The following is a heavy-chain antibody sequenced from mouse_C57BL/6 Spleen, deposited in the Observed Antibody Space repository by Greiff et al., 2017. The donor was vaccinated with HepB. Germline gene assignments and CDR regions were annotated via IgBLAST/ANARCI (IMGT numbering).Heavy chain of an antibody. V-gene: IGHV1-55*01. D-gene: IGHD1-1*01. CDR3: ARRGYYYGSSYEDY. CDR2: IYPGSGST. J-gene: IGHJ2*01. Sequence: QVQLQQPGAELVKPGASVKMSCKASGYTFTSYWITWVKQRPGQGLEWIGDIYPGSGSTNYNEKFKSKATLTVDTSSSTAYMQLSSLTSEDSAVYYCARRGYYYGSSYEDYWGQGTTLTVS. CDR1: GYTFTSYW.